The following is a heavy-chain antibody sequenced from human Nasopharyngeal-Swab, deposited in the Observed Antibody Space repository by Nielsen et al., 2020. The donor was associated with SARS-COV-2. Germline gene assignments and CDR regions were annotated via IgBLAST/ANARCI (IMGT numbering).Heavy chain of an antibody. CDR2: ISGGSAFI. CDR3: ARGMSGYYYDSGGYPLDS. J-gene: IGHJ4*02. V-gene: IGHV3-21*01. Sequence: GGSLRLSCEASGFTFSYSSMNWVRQAPGKGLEWVSPISGGSAFIYYADSVKGRFTISRDNAKRSLYLEMHSLRAEDTAVYFCARGMSGYYYDSGGYPLDSWGQGTLVTVSS. CDR1: GFTFSYSS. D-gene: IGHD3-22*01.